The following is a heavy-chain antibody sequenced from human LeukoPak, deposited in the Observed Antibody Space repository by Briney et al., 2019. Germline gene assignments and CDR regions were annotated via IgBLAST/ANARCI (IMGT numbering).Heavy chain of an antibody. J-gene: IGHJ4*02. CDR3: ARSDYNDYRGLGF. D-gene: IGHD4-11*01. CDR2: INAGNGNT. CDR1: GYTFTSYA. Sequence: ASVKVSCKASGYTFTSYAMHWVRQAPGQRLEWMGWINAGNGNTKYSQKFQGRVTMTRDTSTSTVYMELSSLTSDDTAVYFCARSDYNDYRGLGFWGQGTLVTVSS. V-gene: IGHV1-3*01.